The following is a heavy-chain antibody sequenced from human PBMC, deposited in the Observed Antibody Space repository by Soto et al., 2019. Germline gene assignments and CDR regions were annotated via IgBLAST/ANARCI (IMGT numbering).Heavy chain of an antibody. D-gene: IGHD3-9*01. Sequence: QLQLTQSGGEARKPGASVRVSCAASGYKFSTYAISWLRQAPGQGLEWTGLITPNSGYTNYAQKFQGRLILTTDIPSRTAYMYLTSLRYDDTAIYYCATSYDTGFDPWGQGTLVSVS. CDR2: ITPNSGYT. CDR1: GYKFSTYA. CDR3: ATSYDTGFDP. J-gene: IGHJ5*02. V-gene: IGHV1-18*01.